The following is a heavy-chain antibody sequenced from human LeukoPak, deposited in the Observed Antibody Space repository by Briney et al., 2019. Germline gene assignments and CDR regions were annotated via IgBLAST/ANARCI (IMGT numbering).Heavy chain of an antibody. V-gene: IGHV4-39*01. D-gene: IGHD5-18*01. J-gene: IGHJ4*02. CDR3: ARHGGSGYSSFDY. CDR1: GGSISGSSYY. CDR2: IYFSGST. Sequence: SETLSLTCTVSGGSISGSSYYWGWIRQPPGKGLEWIGSIYFSGSTYYNPSLKSRVTISVDTSKNHFSLKLSSVTAADTAVYYCARHGGSGYSSFDYWGQGTLVTASS.